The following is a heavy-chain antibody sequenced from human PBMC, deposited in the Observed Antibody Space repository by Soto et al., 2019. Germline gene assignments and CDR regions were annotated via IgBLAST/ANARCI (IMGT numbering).Heavy chain of an antibody. Sequence: QVQLQQWGAGLLKPSETLSLTCAVYGGSFSGYYWSWIRQPPGKGLEWIGEINHSGSTNYNPSLKSRVTISVDTSKNQFSLKLSSVTAADTAVYYCASPPQWLVRDYFDYWGQGTLVTVSS. V-gene: IGHV4-34*01. J-gene: IGHJ4*02. CDR3: ASPPQWLVRDYFDY. CDR2: INHSGST. CDR1: GGSFSGYY. D-gene: IGHD6-19*01.